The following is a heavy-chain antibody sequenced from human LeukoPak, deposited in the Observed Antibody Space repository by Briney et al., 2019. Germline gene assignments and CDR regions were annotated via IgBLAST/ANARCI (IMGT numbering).Heavy chain of an antibody. V-gene: IGHV3-30*02. CDR3: VRGYSGLDY. CDR2: IRYDGNNK. D-gene: IGHD4-23*01. CDR1: GFSFSSFD. Sequence: GGSLRLSCGASGFSFSSFDIHWVRQVPGKGLEWVSFIRYDGNNKYYADSVKGRFTISRDISKNTLYLQMNSLRPEDTAAYYCVRGYSGLDYWGQGTLVTVSS. J-gene: IGHJ4*02.